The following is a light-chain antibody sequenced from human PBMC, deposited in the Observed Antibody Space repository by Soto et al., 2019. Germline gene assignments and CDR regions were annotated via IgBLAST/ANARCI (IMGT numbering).Light chain of an antibody. CDR2: EVS. CDR1: ASDIGGYNY. CDR3: SSYTSSSTPYV. Sequence: QSALTQPASVSGSPGQSITISCTGTASDIGGYNYVSWYQQHPGKAPNLMIYEVSNRPSGVSNRFSGSKSGNTASLTISGLQAEDDSDYYCSSYTSSSTPYVFGTGTKLTVL. V-gene: IGLV2-14*01. J-gene: IGLJ1*01.